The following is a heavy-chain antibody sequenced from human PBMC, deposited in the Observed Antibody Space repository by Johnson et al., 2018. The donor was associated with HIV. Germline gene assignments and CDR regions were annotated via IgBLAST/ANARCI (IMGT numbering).Heavy chain of an antibody. J-gene: IGHJ3*01. CDR3: AKTYYGGNDDAFDL. CDR1: GFTFSDYY. V-gene: IGHV3-11*04. CDR2: ISSSGSTI. Sequence: QVQLVESGGGVVQPGGSLRLSCAASGFTFSDYYMSWIRQAPGKGLEWVSYISSSGSTIYYAYSVKGRFTISRDNSENALFLQMNNLGPEDAGIYFCAKTYYGGNDDAFDLWGQGTMVTVSS. D-gene: IGHD4-23*01.